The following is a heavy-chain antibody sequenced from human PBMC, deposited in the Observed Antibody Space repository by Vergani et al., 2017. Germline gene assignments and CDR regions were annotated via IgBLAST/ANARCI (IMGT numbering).Heavy chain of an antibody. V-gene: IGHV3-30*18. CDR3: AKGGDGSGISLRYYYYYMVV. CDR1: GFAFNYYG. D-gene: IGHD3-10*01. Sequence: QVQLVESGGGVVQPGRSLRLSCAASGFAFNYYGMHWVRQAPGKGLEWVAFISNDGSNKYYTDSVKGRFTISRDNSKNTLYLQMNSLRAEDTVVYYCAKGGDGSGISLRYYYYYMVVWRK. J-gene: IGHJ6*03. CDR2: ISNDGSNK.